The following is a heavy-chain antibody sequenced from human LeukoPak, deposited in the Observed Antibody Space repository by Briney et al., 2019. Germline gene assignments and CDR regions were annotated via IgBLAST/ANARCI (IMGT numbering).Heavy chain of an antibody. J-gene: IGHJ4*02. D-gene: IGHD2-2*01. CDR2: IYYSGST. CDR1: GGSISSSSYY. V-gene: IGHV4-39*01. CDR3: ARALQDIVVVPAAAFDY. Sequence: SETLSLTCTVSGGSISSSSYYWGWIRQPPGKGLEWIGSIYYSGSTYYNPSLKSRVTISVDTSKNQFSLKLSSVTAADTAVYYCARALQDIVVVPAAAFDYWGQGTQVTVSS.